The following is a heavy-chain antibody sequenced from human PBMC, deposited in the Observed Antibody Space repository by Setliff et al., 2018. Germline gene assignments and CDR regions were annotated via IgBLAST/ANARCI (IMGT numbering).Heavy chain of an antibody. CDR2: INTNTGNP. Sequence: ASVKVSCKASGYTFSSYAVNWVRQAPGQGLEWVGWINTNTGNPTYAQGFTGRFVFSLDTSVSTAYLQISSLKAEDTAVCYCARGGDIITIFGVVTPDYYYYMDVWGTGTTVTVSS. J-gene: IGHJ6*03. D-gene: IGHD3-3*01. CDR3: ARGGDIITIFGVVTPDYYYYMDV. V-gene: IGHV7-4-1*02. CDR1: GYTFSSYA.